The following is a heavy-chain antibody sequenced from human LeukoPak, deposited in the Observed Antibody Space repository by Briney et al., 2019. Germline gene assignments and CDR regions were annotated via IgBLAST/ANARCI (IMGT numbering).Heavy chain of an antibody. D-gene: IGHD2-15*01. CDR1: GFTFDDYA. J-gene: IGHJ4*02. CDR3: AKDVSLGYCSGGSCSAHFDH. Sequence: GRSLRLSCAASGFTFDDYAMHWVRQAPGKGLEWVSGISWNSGTIGYAGSVKGRFTISRDNAKNSLYQQMNSLRAEDMALYYCAKDVSLGYCSGGSCSAHFDHWGQGTLVTVSS. CDR2: ISWNSGTI. V-gene: IGHV3-9*03.